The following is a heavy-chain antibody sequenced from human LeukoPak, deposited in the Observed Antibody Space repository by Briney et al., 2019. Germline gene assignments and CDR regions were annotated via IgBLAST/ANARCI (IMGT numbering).Heavy chain of an antibody. CDR3: ATGDDYGDSRGAFDI. Sequence: SETLSLTCTVSGGSISDYSWTWIRQPPGKELEWIGNISYIGSTNYSPSLKSRVTISIDTSKSQFSLKLSSVTAADTAVYYCATGDDYGDSRGAFDIWGQGTMVTVSS. CDR2: ISYIGST. CDR1: GGSISDYS. D-gene: IGHD4-17*01. V-gene: IGHV4-59*01. J-gene: IGHJ3*02.